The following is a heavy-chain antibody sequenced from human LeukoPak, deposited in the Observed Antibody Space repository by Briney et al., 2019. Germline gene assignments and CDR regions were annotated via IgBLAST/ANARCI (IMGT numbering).Heavy chain of an antibody. Sequence: GGSLRLSCAASGFTFKNYAMSWVRQAPGRGLEWVLGISASGSSAYYADPVKGRFTISRDNSNNMVYLNMNNLRADDTAVYYCAKGGDVVLVAATSNYLDVWGKGTTVTVSS. CDR1: GFTFKNYA. V-gene: IGHV3-23*01. D-gene: IGHD2-15*01. CDR3: AKGGDVVLVAATSNYLDV. J-gene: IGHJ6*03. CDR2: ISASGSSA.